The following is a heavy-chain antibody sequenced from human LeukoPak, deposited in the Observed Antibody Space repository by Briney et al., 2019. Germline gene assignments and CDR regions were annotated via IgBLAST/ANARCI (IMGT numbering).Heavy chain of an antibody. J-gene: IGHJ4*02. V-gene: IGHV1-69*04. D-gene: IGHD3-22*01. CDR2: IIPILGIA. CDR3: ASRYYDSSRYYQYYFDY. CDR1: GGTFSSYA. Sequence: SVKVSCKASGGTFSSYAISWVRQAPGQGLEWMGRIIPILGIANYAQKFQGRVTITADTSTSTVYMELNSLRSENTAVYYCASRYYDSSRYYQYYFDYWGQGTLVTVSS.